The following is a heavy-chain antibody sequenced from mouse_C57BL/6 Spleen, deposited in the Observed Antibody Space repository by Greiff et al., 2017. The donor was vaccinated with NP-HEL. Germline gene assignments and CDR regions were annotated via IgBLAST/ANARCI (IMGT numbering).Heavy chain of an antibody. Sequence: EVQLHQSVAELVRPGASVKLSCTASGFNFKNTSMHWVKQRPEQGLEWIGRIDPAIGNPKYAPKFQGKAPIPADTSSNPAYVQLSSLTSEDTSIYYGAGGNGFAYWGQGTLVTVSA. J-gene: IGHJ3*01. D-gene: IGHD2-1*01. V-gene: IGHV14-3*01. CDR3: AGGNGFAY. CDR1: GFNFKNTS. CDR2: IDPAIGNP.